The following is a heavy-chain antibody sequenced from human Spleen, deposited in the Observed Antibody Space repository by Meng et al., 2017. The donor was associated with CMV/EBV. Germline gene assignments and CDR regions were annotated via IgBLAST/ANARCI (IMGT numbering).Heavy chain of an antibody. Sequence: GESLKISCAASGFTFSSYAMSWVRQAPGKGLEWVANIKQDGSEKYYVDSVKGRFTISRDNAKNSLYLQMNSLRAEDTAVYYCARDHSWELRLFLDYWGQGTLVTVSS. CDR1: GFTFSSYA. V-gene: IGHV3-7*01. J-gene: IGHJ4*02. CDR3: ARDHSWELRLFLDY. CDR2: IKQDGSEK. D-gene: IGHD1-26*01.